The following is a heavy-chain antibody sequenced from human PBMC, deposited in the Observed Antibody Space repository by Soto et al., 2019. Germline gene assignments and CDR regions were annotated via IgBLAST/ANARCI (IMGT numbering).Heavy chain of an antibody. CDR2: IIPVFGTA. J-gene: IGHJ6*02. CDR1: AGTLRNYG. D-gene: IGHD4-17*01. Sequence: QVQLVQSGAEVKKPGSSVRVSCKASAGTLRNYGISWVRQAPGQGLEWMGGIIPVFGTANYAQKFQGRVTITADESTSTVYMDVTSLRSEDTAVYYCWIGDATKIVVTTFYGMDVWGQGTTVSVSS. V-gene: IGHV1-69*12. CDR3: WIGDATKIVVTTFYGMDV.